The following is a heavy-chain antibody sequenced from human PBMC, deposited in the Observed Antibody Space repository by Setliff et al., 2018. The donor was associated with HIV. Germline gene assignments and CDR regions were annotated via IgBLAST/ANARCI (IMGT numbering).Heavy chain of an antibody. CDR1: GFTFSSYA. D-gene: IGHD4-17*01. V-gene: IGHV3-7*01. CDR3: ARLSPPDDYGDLGGIDY. J-gene: IGHJ4*02. CDR2: TKFDGSES. Sequence: GSLRLSCAASGFTFSSYAMTWVRQAPGKGLEWVSNTKFDGSESYYVDSVKGRFIASTDNAKNSLYLQLNSLRAEDTAVYYCARLSPPDDYGDLGGIDYWGQGTLVTVSS.